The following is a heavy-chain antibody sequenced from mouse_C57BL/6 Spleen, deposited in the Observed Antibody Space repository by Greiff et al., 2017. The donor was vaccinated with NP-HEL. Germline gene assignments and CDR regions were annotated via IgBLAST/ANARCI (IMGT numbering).Heavy chain of an antibody. V-gene: IGHV5-16*01. CDR1: GFTFSDYY. D-gene: IGHD2-4*01. J-gene: IGHJ4*01. CDR3: ARDGLRAMDY. CDR2: INYDGSST. Sequence: EVQLQESEGGLVQPGSSMKLSCTASGFTFSDYYMAWVRQVPEKGLEWVANINYDGSSTYYLDSLKSRFIISRDNAKNILYLQMSSLKSEDTATYYCARDGLRAMDYWGQGTSVTVSS.